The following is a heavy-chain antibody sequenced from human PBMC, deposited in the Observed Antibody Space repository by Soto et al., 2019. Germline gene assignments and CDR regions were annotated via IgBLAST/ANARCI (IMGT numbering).Heavy chain of an antibody. D-gene: IGHD3-10*01. CDR2: IYPGDSDT. Sequence: GESLKISCKGSGYSFTSYWIGWVRQMPGKGLEWMGIIYPGDSDTRYSPSFQGQVTISADKSISTAYLQWSSLKASDTAMYYCARASGLLWFGDPFDYWGQGTLVTVSS. CDR3: ARASGLLWFGDPFDY. V-gene: IGHV5-51*01. J-gene: IGHJ4*02. CDR1: GYSFTSYW.